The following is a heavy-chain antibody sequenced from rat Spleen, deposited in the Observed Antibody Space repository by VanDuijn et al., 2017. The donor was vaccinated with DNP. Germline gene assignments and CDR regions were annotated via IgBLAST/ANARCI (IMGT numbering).Heavy chain of an antibody. CDR1: GFTFSFYG. CDR2: ISASGGST. J-gene: IGHJ3*01. V-gene: IGHV5S13*01. D-gene: IGHD5-1*01. CDR3: ARLGGSPFAY. Sequence: EVQLVESGGGLVQPGRSLKLSCAASGFTFSFYGMAWVRQAPKKGLEWVASISASGGSTSYRDSVKGRFTISRDNAKSTLYLQMNSLRSEDTATYYCARLGGSPFAYWGQGTLVTVSS.